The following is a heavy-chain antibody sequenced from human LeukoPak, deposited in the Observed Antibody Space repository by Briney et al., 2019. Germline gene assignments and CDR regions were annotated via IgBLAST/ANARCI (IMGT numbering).Heavy chain of an antibody. CDR1: GASIGGGYS. D-gene: IGHD2-2*01. V-gene: IGHV4-30-2*01. CDR2: FYHDGST. J-gene: IGHJ4*02. CDR3: ARQEYQLPESPYYFDY. Sequence: SETLSLTCAVSGASIGGGYSCSWIRQPPGRPLEWIGYFYHDGSTFYNPSLKSRVTISMDKSKNQYSLKLASVTAADTAVYYCARQEYQLPESPYYFDYWGQGTLVTVSS.